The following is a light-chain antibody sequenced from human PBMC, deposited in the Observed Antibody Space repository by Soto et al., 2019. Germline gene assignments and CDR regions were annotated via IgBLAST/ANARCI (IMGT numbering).Light chain of an antibody. CDR3: QQHYSDPLT. J-gene: IGKJ4*01. V-gene: IGKV4-1*01. CDR2: WAS. CDR1: QSVLYSSKNKNS. Sequence: DIVMTQSPDSLAVSLGERATINCKSSQSVLYSSKNKNSLVWYQQKPGQPPKLLIYWASTRESGVPDRFSGSGSGTDFTLTISSLQAEDVAVYYCQQHYSDPLTFGGGTNVVIK.